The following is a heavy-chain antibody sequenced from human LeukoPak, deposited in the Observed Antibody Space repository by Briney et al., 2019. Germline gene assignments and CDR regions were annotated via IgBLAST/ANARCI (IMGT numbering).Heavy chain of an antibody. V-gene: IGHV3-21*01. Sequence: GGSLRLSCVGSGFTFSGFAMIWVRQAPGKGLEWVSSISAGSTNTYYADSVKGRFTISRDNAKNSLYLQMNSLRAEDTAVYYCARDLQPAIYDSSGYYSKTDYWGQGTLVTVSS. CDR1: GFTFSGFA. D-gene: IGHD3-22*01. CDR3: ARDLQPAIYDSSGYYSKTDY. J-gene: IGHJ4*02. CDR2: ISAGSTNT.